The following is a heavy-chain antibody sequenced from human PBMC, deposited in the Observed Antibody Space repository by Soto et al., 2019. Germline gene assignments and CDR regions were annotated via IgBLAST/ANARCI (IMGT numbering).Heavy chain of an antibody. Sequence: ASVKVSCKASGYTFTSYAMHWVRQAPGQRLDWMGWINAGNGNTKYSQKFQGRVTITRDTSASTAYMELSSLRSEDTAVYYCARDRWYCSSTSCYYYYYYGMDVWGQGTTVTVSS. D-gene: IGHD2-2*01. V-gene: IGHV1-3*01. CDR3: ARDRWYCSSTSCYYYYYYGMDV. CDR2: INAGNGNT. J-gene: IGHJ6*02. CDR1: GYTFTSYA.